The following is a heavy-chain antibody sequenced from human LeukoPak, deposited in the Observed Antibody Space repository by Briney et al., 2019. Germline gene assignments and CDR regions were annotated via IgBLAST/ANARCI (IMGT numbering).Heavy chain of an antibody. CDR1: GGSISSSSYY. CDR3: ARHGGYKSGDWFDP. Sequence: SETLSLTCTVSGGSISSSSYYWGWIRQPPGKGLEWIGSIYYSGSTYYNPSLKSRVTISVDTSKNQFSLKLSSVTAADTAVYYCARHGGYKSGDWFDPWGQGTPVTVSS. CDR2: IYYSGST. V-gene: IGHV4-39*01. J-gene: IGHJ5*02. D-gene: IGHD3-10*01.